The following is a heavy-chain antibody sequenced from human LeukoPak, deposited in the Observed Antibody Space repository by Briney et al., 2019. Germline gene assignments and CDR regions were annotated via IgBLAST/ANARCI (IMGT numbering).Heavy chain of an antibody. V-gene: IGHV3-33*06. CDR2: IWYDGSNK. D-gene: IGHD5-24*01. J-gene: IGHJ4*02. Sequence: GWSLRLSCAASGFTFSSYGMHWVRQAPGKGLEWVAVIWYDGSNKYYADSVKGRFTISKDNSKNTLYLQMNSLRAEDTAVYYCAKGERFPTLIDYWGQGTLVTVSS. CDR3: AKGERFPTLIDY. CDR1: GFTFSSYG.